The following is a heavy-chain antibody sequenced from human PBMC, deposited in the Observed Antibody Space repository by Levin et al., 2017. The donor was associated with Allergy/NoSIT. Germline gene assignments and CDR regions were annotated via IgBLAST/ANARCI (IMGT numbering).Heavy chain of an antibody. Sequence: GGSLRLSCAASGFTFSNAWMSWVRQAPGKGLEWVGRIKSKTDGGTTDYAAPVKGRFTISRDDSKNTLYLQMNSLKTEDTAVYYCTTPVGHLWSDYYYYGMDGWGQGTTVTVSS. CDR3: TTPVGHLWSDYYYYGMDG. D-gene: IGHD3-10*01. V-gene: IGHV3-15*01. CDR1: GFTFSNAW. J-gene: IGHJ6*02. CDR2: IKSKTDGGTT.